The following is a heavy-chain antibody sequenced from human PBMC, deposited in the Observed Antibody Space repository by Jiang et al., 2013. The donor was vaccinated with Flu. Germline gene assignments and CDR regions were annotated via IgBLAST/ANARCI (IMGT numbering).Heavy chain of an antibody. D-gene: IGHD1-26*01. CDR3: AKGRELERVGATTGYFDY. Sequence: AASGSTFSNYALELGPARRPGKGAWSGVSAIGASGGSIYYADSVKGRFAISRDSSKNTLYLQMNILRAEDTAVYYCAKGRELERVGATTGYFDYWGQGTLVTVSS. CDR2: IGASGGSI. J-gene: IGHJ4*02. CDR1: GSTFSNYA. V-gene: IGHV3-23*01.